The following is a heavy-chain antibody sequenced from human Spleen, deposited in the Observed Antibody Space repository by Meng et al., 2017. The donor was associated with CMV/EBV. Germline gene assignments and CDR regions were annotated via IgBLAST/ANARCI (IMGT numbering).Heavy chain of an antibody. V-gene: IGHV3-30*02. Sequence: SGFTFSTYGMHWVRQGPGKGLEGVAFIRYDGSNINYGDSVKGRFTISRDNSKNTLYLQMNSLRAEDTAVYYCAKDSRISGWYEAFDYWGQGTLVTVSS. D-gene: IGHD6-19*01. J-gene: IGHJ4*02. CDR3: AKDSRISGWYEAFDY. CDR1: GFTFSTYG. CDR2: IRYDGSNI.